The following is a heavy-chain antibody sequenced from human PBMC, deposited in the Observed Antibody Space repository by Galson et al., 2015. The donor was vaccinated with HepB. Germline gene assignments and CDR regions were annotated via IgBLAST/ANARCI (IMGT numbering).Heavy chain of an antibody. J-gene: IGHJ4*02. CDR1: GFIFRNYA. D-gene: IGHD1-1*01. CDR3: VGGADSNDDRYDY. V-gene: IGHV3-23*01. Sequence: SLRLSCAASGFIFRNYAMTWVRQAPGTGLEWVSGMSDTGVNTYYADAVKDRFTISRDNSKKMLYLHMSGLRVEDTATYFCVGGADSNDDRYDYWGQGTLVTVSS. CDR2: MSDTGVNT.